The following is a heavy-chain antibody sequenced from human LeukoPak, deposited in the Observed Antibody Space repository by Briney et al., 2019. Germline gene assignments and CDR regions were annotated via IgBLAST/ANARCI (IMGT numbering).Heavy chain of an antibody. Sequence: GGSLRLSCAASGFIFSTYAMSWVRQAPGKGLEWVSGISGSGGSTYYADSVKGRFTISRDNSKNTLYLQMNSLRAEDTAVYYCATLYYDSSGYYSYFDYWGQGTLVTVSS. CDR2: ISGSGGST. J-gene: IGHJ4*02. V-gene: IGHV3-23*01. CDR1: GFIFSTYA. CDR3: ATLYYDSSGYYSYFDY. D-gene: IGHD3-22*01.